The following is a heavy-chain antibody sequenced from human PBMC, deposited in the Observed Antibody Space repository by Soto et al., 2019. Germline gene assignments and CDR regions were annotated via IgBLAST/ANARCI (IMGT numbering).Heavy chain of an antibody. CDR2: ISYDGSNK. Sequence: PGGSLRLSCAASGFTVSSYAMHWGRQAPGKGLEWVAVISYDGSNKYYADSVKGRFTISRDNSKNTLYLQMNSLRAEDTAVYYCAATDCSSTSCYWDAVYYYYYCMDVWGQGTTVTVSS. CDR3: AATDCSSTSCYWDAVYYYYYCMDV. J-gene: IGHJ6*02. CDR1: GFTVSSYA. V-gene: IGHV3-30-3*01. D-gene: IGHD2-2*01.